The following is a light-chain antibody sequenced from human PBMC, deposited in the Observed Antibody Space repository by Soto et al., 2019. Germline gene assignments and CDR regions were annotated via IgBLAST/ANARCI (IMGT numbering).Light chain of an antibody. CDR3: QQYHTYWT. Sequence: DIQMTQSPSTLSASVADGVTFTCRASQSISSWLAWYQQKPGEVPKLLIYKASNLESGVPSRFSGSGSGTAFSLTTSSLQPDDFTTYYCQQYHTYWTFGQGTTVQIK. J-gene: IGKJ1*01. V-gene: IGKV1-5*03. CDR2: KAS. CDR1: QSISSW.